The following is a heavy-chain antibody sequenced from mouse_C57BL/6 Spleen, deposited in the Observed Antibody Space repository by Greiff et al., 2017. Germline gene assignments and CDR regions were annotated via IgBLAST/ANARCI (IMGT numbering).Heavy chain of an antibody. J-gene: IGHJ3*01. D-gene: IGHD2-1*01. CDR2: IYPGVGDT. Sequence: QVQLQQSGAELVKPGASVKISCKASGYAFSSYWMNWVKQRPGKGLEWIGQIYPGVGDTNYNGKFKGKATLTADKSSITAYMQLSSLTTEDSAVYVCARGGDYYGNLFAYWGQGTLVTVSA. CDR3: ARGGDYYGNLFAY. V-gene: IGHV1-80*01. CDR1: GYAFSSYW.